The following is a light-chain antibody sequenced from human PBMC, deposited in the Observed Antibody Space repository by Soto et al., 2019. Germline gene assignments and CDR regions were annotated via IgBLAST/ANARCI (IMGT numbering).Light chain of an antibody. CDR3: QHSHNWPTWK. V-gene: IGKV3-11*01. J-gene: IGKJ1*01. Sequence: EIVLTQSPGTLSLSPGGRATLSCRSSQSVSSSYLAWFQQKPGQAPRLLIYDASNRATGIPARFSGSGSGTDFTLTISSLEPDDFAVYYCQHSHNWPTWKFGQGTKVDIK. CDR2: DAS. CDR1: QSVSSSY.